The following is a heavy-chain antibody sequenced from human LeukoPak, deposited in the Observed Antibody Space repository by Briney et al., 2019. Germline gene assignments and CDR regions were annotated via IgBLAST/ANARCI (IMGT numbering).Heavy chain of an antibody. D-gene: IGHD3-22*01. Sequence: SETLSLTCTVSGGSIRSYYWSWIRQPPGKGLQWIGYIYYSGSTSYNPSLKSRVTISVDTSKNQFSLKLTSVTAADTAVYYCARDRFDDSSGYYYHYYYYMDVWGKGTTVTVSS. V-gene: IGHV4-59*01. CDR2: IYYSGST. CDR3: ARDRFDDSSGYYYHYYYYMDV. J-gene: IGHJ6*03. CDR1: GGSIRSYY.